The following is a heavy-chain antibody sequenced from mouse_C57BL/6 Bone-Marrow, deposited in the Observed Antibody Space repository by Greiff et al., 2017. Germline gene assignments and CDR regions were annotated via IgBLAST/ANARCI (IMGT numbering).Heavy chain of an antibody. CDR1: GYAFSSSW. CDR3: ARRRFYYSNYVYSLDY. J-gene: IGHJ4*01. V-gene: IGHV1-82*01. CDR2: IYPGDGDT. D-gene: IGHD2-5*01. Sequence: VQLQQSGPELVKPGASVKISCKASGYAFSSSWMNWVKQRPGKGLEWIGRIYPGDGDTNYNGKFKGKATLTADKSSSTAYILLSSLTSEDSSVYFCARRRFYYSNYVYSLDYWGQGTSVTVSS.